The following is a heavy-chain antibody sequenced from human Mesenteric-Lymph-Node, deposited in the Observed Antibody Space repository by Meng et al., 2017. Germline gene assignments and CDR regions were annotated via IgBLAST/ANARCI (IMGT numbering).Heavy chain of an antibody. CDR3: ARDLVPGDTGNWFDP. CDR1: GFTFSNYW. CDR2: IYSDGSRA. J-gene: IGHJ5*02. D-gene: IGHD2-21*02. Sequence: LSLTCAASGFTFSNYWMHWVRQAPGKGLVWVSRIYSDGSRASYADSVKGRFTISRDNAKSTLYLQMNSLRDEDTAVYYCARDLVPGDTGNWFDPWGQGTLVTVSS. V-gene: IGHV3-74*01.